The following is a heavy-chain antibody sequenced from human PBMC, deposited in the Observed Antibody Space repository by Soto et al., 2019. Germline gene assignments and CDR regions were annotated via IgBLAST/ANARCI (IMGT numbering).Heavy chain of an antibody. CDR3: EHEDSPWDARGGLAY. CDR2: IYWDDDK. Sequence: GSGPTLVNPTQTLTLTCTFSGFSLSTAAVGVGWIRQPPGKALEWLAFIYWDDDKRYSPSLKGRLTVTKDTSKNQVVLTMTDMERLNTATFYFEHEDSPWDARGGLAYWGKGTWVTVSP. CDR1: GFSLSTAAVG. V-gene: IGHV2-5*02. J-gene: IGHJ4*02. D-gene: IGHD1-26*01.